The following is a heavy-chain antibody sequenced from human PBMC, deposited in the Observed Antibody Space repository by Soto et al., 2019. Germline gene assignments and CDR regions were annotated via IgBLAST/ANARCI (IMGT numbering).Heavy chain of an antibody. Sequence: GGSLRLSCAASGFTFSSYSMNWVRQAPGKGLEWVSSISSSSSYIYYADSVKGRFTISRDNAKNSLYLQMNSLRAEDTAVYYCARASYGDKDWYFDLWGRGTLVTVSS. CDR1: GFTFSSYS. V-gene: IGHV3-21*01. CDR2: ISSSSSYI. CDR3: ARASYGDKDWYFDL. D-gene: IGHD4-17*01. J-gene: IGHJ2*01.